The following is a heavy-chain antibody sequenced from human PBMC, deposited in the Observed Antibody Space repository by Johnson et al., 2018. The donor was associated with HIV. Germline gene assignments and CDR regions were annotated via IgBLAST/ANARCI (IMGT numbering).Heavy chain of an antibody. D-gene: IGHD6-13*01. Sequence: QVQLVESGGGVVQPGRSLRLSCVASGFTFSSYAMHWVRQAPGKGLEWVAVISYDGNNKYYADSVKGRLTISRDNSKNTLYLQMSSLRAEDTAMYYCGRDMSSRWGMGDACDIWGQGTMVTVSS. CDR2: ISYDGNNK. CDR3: GRDMSSRWGMGDACDI. V-gene: IGHV3-30*04. CDR1: GFTFSSYA. J-gene: IGHJ3*02.